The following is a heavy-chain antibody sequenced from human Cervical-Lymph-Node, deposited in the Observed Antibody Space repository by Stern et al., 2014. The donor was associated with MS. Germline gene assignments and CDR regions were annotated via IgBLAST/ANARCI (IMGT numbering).Heavy chain of an antibody. CDR1: GDSINSSTYF. J-gene: IGHJ4*02. CDR2: MHYSGST. D-gene: IGHD3-16*02. Sequence: QLQLQESGPGLVKPSETLSLTCTVSGDSINSSTYFWGWIRQPPGKGLEWIGNMHYSGSTYYNPSLKSRVTTSVDPSKSQFFRKLSFVTATDTAVYYCARAYVWGTFRYLDSWGQGTLVTVSS. CDR3: ARAYVWGTFRYLDS. V-gene: IGHV4-39*01.